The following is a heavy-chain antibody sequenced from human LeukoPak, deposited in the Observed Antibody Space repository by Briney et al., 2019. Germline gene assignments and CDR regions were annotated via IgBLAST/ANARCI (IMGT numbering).Heavy chain of an antibody. D-gene: IGHD2-8*01. Sequence: ASVKVSCKASGYTFTSYGISWVRQAPGQGLEWMGWISAYNGNTNYAQKLQGRVTMTTDTSTSTAYMELRSRRSDDTAVYYCARAGYCTNGVCYKVRYDYWGQGTLVTVSS. J-gene: IGHJ4*02. CDR1: GYTFTSYG. CDR2: ISAYNGNT. V-gene: IGHV1-18*01. CDR3: ARAGYCTNGVCYKVRYDY.